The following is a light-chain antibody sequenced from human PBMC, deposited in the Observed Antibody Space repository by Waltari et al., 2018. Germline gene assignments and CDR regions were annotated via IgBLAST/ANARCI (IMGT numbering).Light chain of an antibody. V-gene: IGKV3-15*01. CDR3: QQYKNWPPMYT. Sequence: EIVMTQSPATLSVSPGERATLSCRASQSVSSSLDWYQQKPGRAPRLLIYGASTRATGIPARFSGSGSGTEFTLTINSLQSEDSAVYYCQQYKNWPPMYTFGQGTKLEIK. CDR2: GAS. CDR1: QSVSSS. J-gene: IGKJ2*01.